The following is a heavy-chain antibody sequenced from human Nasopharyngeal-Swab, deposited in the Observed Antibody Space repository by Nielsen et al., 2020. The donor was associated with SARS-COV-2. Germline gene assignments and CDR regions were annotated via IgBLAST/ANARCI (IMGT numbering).Heavy chain of an antibody. D-gene: IGHD5-12*01. V-gene: IGHV1-8*01. CDR2: MNPNSGNT. Sequence: ASVKVSCKASGYTFTSYDINWVRQATGQGLEWMGWMNPNSGNTGYAQKFQGRVTITRDMSTSTAYMELSSLRSEDTAVYYCAAAHSGYDGENWFDPWGQGTLVTVSS. J-gene: IGHJ5*02. CDR3: AAAHSGYDGENWFDP. CDR1: GYTFTSYD.